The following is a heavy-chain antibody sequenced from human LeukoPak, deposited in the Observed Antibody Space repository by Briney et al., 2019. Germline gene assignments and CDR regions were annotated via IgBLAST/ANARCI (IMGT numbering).Heavy chain of an antibody. CDR2: IKEDGTEK. V-gene: IGHV3-7*03. D-gene: IGHD4-17*01. Sequence: GGSLRLSCAASGFTVGTYWITWVRQPPRKGLEWVANIKEDGTEKNYVDSVKGRFTISRDNAKNSLYLQMNSLRAEDTAVYYCTRTTTVTTVRPHDYWGQGTLVTVSS. CDR1: GFTVGTYW. J-gene: IGHJ4*02. CDR3: TRTTTVTTVRPHDY.